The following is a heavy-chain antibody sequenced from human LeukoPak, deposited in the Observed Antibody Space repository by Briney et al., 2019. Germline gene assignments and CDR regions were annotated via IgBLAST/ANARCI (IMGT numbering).Heavy chain of an antibody. D-gene: IGHD2-2*01. J-gene: IGHJ6*02. CDR2: IIPILGIA. CDR3: ARTIGLYQLLDYYYGMDV. CDR1: GGTFSSYA. V-gene: IGHV1-69*04. Sequence: ASVKVSCKASGGTFSSYAISWVRQAPGQGLEWMGRIIPILGIANYAQKFQGRVTITADISTSTAYMELSSLRSEDTAVYYCARTIGLYQLLDYYYGMDVWGQGTTVTVSS.